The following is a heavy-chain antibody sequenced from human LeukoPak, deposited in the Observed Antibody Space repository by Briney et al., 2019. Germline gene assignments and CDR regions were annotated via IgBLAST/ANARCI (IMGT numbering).Heavy chain of an antibody. CDR1: GFTFSSFG. CDR3: AKVPPRIAGFHY. Sequence: GGSLRLSCAASGFTFSSFGMSRVRQAPGKGLEWVSAISGSGGSTYYADSVKGRFTISRDNSKNTLYLQMNSLRAEDTAVYYCAKVPPRIAGFHYWGQGTLVTVSS. J-gene: IGHJ4*02. V-gene: IGHV3-23*01. D-gene: IGHD2/OR15-2a*01. CDR2: ISGSGGST.